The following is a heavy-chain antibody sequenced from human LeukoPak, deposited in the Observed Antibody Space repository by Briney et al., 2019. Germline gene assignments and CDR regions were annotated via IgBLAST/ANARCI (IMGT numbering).Heavy chain of an antibody. CDR3: AGAYSSGWGPFDY. J-gene: IGHJ4*02. D-gene: IGHD6-19*01. V-gene: IGHV4-59*01. Sequence: SETLSLTCTVSGGSISSYYWSWIRQPPGKGLEWIGYIYYSGSTNYNPSLKSRVTISVDTSKNQFSLKLSSVTAADTAVYYCAGAYSSGWGPFDYWGQGTLVTVSS. CDR1: GGSISSYY. CDR2: IYYSGST.